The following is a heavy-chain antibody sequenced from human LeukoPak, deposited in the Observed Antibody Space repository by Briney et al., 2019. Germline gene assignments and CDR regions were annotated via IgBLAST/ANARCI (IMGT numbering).Heavy chain of an antibody. CDR1: GGSSSGYY. Sequence: PSETLSLTCAVYGGSSSGYYWSWIRQPPGKGLEWIGEINHSGSTNYNPSLKSRVTISVDTSKNQFSLKLSSVTAADTAVYYCALGPDAFDIWGQGTMVTVSS. J-gene: IGHJ3*02. CDR2: INHSGST. CDR3: ALGPDAFDI. V-gene: IGHV4-34*01.